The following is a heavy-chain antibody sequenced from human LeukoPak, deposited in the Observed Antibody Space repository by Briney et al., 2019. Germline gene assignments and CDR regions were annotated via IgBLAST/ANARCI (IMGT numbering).Heavy chain of an antibody. V-gene: IGHV4-59*01. CDR3: ARVGYSSGWYGFLGY. CDR1: GGSISSYY. CDR2: IYYSGST. D-gene: IGHD6-19*01. J-gene: IGHJ4*02. Sequence: SETLSLTCTVSGGSISSYYWSWIRQPPGKGLEWIGYIYYSGSTNYNPSLKSRVTISVDTSKNQFSLKLSSVTAADTAVYYCARVGYSSGWYGFLGYWGQGTLVTVSS.